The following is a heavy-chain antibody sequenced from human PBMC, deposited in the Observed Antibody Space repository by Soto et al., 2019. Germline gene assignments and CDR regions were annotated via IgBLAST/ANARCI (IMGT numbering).Heavy chain of an antibody. J-gene: IGHJ3*02. V-gene: IGHV1-69*13. Sequence: ASVKVSCKASGGTFSSYAISWVRQAPGQGLEWMGGIIPIFGTTNYAQKFQGRVTITADESTSTAYMELSSLRSEDTAVYYCARDRMGGLKYYDILTGYRDAFDIWGQGTMVTVSS. CDR2: IIPIFGTT. CDR3: ARDRMGGLKYYDILTGYRDAFDI. D-gene: IGHD3-9*01. CDR1: GGTFSSYA.